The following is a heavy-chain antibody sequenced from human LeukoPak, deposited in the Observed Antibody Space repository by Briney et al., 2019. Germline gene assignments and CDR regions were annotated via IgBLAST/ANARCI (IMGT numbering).Heavy chain of an antibody. Sequence: GGSLRLSCAAFGFTFSSYAMSWVRQAPGKGLEWVSAISGSGGSTYYADSVKGRFTISRDNSKNTLYLQMNSLRAEDTAVYYCAKDLNDDSSGYLDYWGQGTLVTVSS. CDR3: AKDLNDDSSGYLDY. CDR2: ISGSGGST. J-gene: IGHJ4*02. CDR1: GFTFSSYA. D-gene: IGHD3-22*01. V-gene: IGHV3-23*01.